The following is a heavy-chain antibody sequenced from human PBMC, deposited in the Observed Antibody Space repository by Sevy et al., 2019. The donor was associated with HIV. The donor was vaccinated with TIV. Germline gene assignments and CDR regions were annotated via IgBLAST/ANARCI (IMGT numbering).Heavy chain of an antibody. Sequence: GGSLRLSCAASGFTFSDYYMSWIRQAPGKGLEWVSYISSSGSTIYYADSVKGRFTISRDNAKNSLYLQMSSLRAEDMAVYYCASCPGIAVAGTDYYYGMDVWGQGTTVTVSS. J-gene: IGHJ6*02. V-gene: IGHV3-11*01. CDR3: ASCPGIAVAGTDYYYGMDV. CDR2: ISSSGSTI. CDR1: GFTFSDYY. D-gene: IGHD6-19*01.